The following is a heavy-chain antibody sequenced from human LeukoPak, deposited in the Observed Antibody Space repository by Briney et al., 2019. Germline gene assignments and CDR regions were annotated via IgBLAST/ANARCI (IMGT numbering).Heavy chain of an antibody. CDR3: ARLKDGSWGWAFDI. CDR2: ISSSGSDI. V-gene: IGHV3-11*01. D-gene: IGHD1-26*01. Sequence: GGSLRLSCAASGFTFSDFYMSWIRQAPGKGLQWVSYISSSGSDIYYADSVKGRFTISRDNAKNSLYLQLNSPRAEDTAVYYCARLKDGSWGWAFDIWGQGTMVTVSS. CDR1: GFTFSDFY. J-gene: IGHJ3*02.